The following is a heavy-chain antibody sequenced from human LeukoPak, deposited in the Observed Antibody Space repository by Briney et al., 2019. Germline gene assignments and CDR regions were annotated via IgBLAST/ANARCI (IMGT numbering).Heavy chain of an antibody. CDR2: IYSSGST. CDR3: ARLTFTTRPVDV. J-gene: IGHJ6*04. CDR1: GGSISGYY. D-gene: IGHD6-6*01. V-gene: IGHV4-4*09. Sequence: SETLSLTCSVSGGSISGYYWSWLRQPTGKALEWIGYIYSSGSTNFNPSLQSRVTISVDASKNQVSLNLSSVTAADTAIYYCARLTFTTRPVDVWGKGTTVTVSS.